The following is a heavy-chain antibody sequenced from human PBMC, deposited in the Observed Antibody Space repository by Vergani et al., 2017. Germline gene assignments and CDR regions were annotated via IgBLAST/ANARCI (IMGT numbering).Heavy chain of an antibody. CDR2: ISWDGGST. D-gene: IGHD1-26*01. J-gene: IGHJ4*02. CDR1: GFTFDDYT. CDR3: AKAVVGSYYEYFDY. V-gene: IGHV3-43D*03. Sequence: VQLVESGGGLVKPGGSLRLSCAASGFTFDDYTMHWVRQAPGKGLEWVSLISWDGGSTYYADSVKGRFTISRDNSKNSLYLQMNSLRAEDTALYYCAKAVVGSYYEYFDYWGQGTLVTVSS.